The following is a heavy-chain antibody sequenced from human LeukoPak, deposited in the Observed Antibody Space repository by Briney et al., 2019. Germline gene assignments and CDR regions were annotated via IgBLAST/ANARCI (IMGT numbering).Heavy chain of an antibody. Sequence: SETLSLTCTVSGGSISSGDYYWSWIRQPPGKGLEWIGNIYYSGSTYYNPSLKSRVTISVDTSKNQFSLKLSSVTAADTAVYYCARLWGGYWYFDLWGRGTLVTVSS. CDR1: GGSISSGDYY. J-gene: IGHJ2*01. D-gene: IGHD3-16*01. CDR3: ARLWGGYWYFDL. CDR2: IYYSGST. V-gene: IGHV4-30-4*01.